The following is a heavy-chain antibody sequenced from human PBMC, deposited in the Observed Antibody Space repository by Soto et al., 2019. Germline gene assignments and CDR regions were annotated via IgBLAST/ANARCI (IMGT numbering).Heavy chain of an antibody. V-gene: IGHV4-59*01. CDR3: ARAGSWLVVDY. J-gene: IGHJ4*02. D-gene: IGHD6-19*01. Sequence: SETLSLTCTVSGGSISSYYWSWIRQPPGKGLEWIGYIYYSGSTNYNPSLKSRVTISVDTSKNQFSLKLSSVTAADTAVYYCARAGSWLVVDYWGQGTLVTVSS. CDR1: GGSISSYY. CDR2: IYYSGST.